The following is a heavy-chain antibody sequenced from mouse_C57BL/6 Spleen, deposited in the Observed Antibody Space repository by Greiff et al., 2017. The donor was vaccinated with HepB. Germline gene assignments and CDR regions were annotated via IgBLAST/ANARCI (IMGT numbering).Heavy chain of an antibody. CDR1: GYTFTSYW. CDR3: ARSYYDYDGYFDV. V-gene: IGHV1-52*01. CDR2: IDPSDSET. D-gene: IGHD2-4*01. Sequence: VQLQQSGAELVRPGSSVKLSCKASGYTFTSYWMHWVKQRPIQGLEWIGNIDPSDSETHYNQKFKDKATLTVDKSSSTAYMQLSSLTSEDSAVYYYARSYYDYDGYFDVWGTGTTVTVSS. J-gene: IGHJ1*03.